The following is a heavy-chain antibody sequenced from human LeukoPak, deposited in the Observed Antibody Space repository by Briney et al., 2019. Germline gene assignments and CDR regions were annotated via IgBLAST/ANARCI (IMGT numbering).Heavy chain of an antibody. CDR3: ARVPSGGPFDY. V-gene: IGHV1-18*01. J-gene: IGHJ4*02. CDR2: ISAYNGNT. CDR1: GYTFTSYG. Sequence: GASVTVSCTASGYTFTSYGISWVRQAPGQGLEWMGWISAYNGNTNYAQRLQGRVTMTTDTSTSTAYMELRSLTSDDTAVYCCARVPSGGPFDYWGQGTLVTVSS. D-gene: IGHD2-15*01.